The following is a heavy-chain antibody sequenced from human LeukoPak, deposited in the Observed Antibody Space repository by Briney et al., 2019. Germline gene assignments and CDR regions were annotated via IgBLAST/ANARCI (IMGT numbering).Heavy chain of an antibody. CDR3: ARSEAAVVAAYYFDY. CDR1: GFTFSSYG. D-gene: IGHD3-22*01. V-gene: IGHV3-33*01. CDR2: IWYDGSNK. J-gene: IGHJ4*02. Sequence: GRSLRLSCAASGFTFSSYGMHWVRQAPGKGLEWVAVIWYDGSNKYYADSVKGRSTISRDNSKNTLYLQMNSLRAEDTAVYYCARSEAAVVAAYYFDYWGQGTLVTVSS.